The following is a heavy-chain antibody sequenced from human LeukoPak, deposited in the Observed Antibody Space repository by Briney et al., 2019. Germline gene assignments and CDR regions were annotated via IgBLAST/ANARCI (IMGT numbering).Heavy chain of an antibody. CDR3: ARVGYDTSGYYLVNLDY. CDR1: GFTFSSYG. Sequence: GGSLRLSCAASGFTFSSYGMHWVRQAPGKGLEWVAVISYDGSNKYYADSVKGRFTISGDSSKTTLYLQMNSLRVEDTAVYYCARVGYDTSGYYLVNLDYWGQGTLVTVSS. V-gene: IGHV3-30*03. D-gene: IGHD3-22*01. CDR2: ISYDGSNK. J-gene: IGHJ4*02.